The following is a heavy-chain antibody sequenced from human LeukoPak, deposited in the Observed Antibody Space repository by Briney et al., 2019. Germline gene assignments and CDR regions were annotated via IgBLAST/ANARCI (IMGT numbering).Heavy chain of an antibody. CDR3: ARGESVLEFDY. CDR2: ISYDGSNK. CDR1: GFTFSSFA. J-gene: IGHJ4*02. V-gene: IGHV3-30-3*01. Sequence: GRSLRLSCAASGFTFSSFAMHWVRQAPGKGLDWVALISYDGSNKYYADSVKGRFTISRDNSKNTLYLQMNSLRAEDTAVYYCARGESVLEFDYWGQGTLVTVSS.